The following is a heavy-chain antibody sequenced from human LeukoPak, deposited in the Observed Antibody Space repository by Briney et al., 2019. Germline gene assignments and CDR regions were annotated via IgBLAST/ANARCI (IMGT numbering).Heavy chain of an antibody. CDR3: ARGEVDIVVLPAAPTFDY. CDR2: ISSSSSYI. D-gene: IGHD2-2*03. V-gene: IGHV3-21*01. CDR1: GFTFSSYS. Sequence: KPGGSLRLSCAASGFTFSSYSMNWVPQAPGKRLECVASISSSSSYIYYADSVKGRFTISRDNAKNSLYLQMNSLRAEDTAVYYWARGEVDIVVLPAAPTFDYWGQGTLVTVSS. J-gene: IGHJ4*02.